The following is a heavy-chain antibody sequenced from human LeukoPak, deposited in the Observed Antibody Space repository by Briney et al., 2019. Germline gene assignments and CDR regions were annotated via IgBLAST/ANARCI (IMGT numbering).Heavy chain of an antibody. V-gene: IGHV3-23*01. CDR3: AKRVPYTSSSVYFDY. Sequence: PGGSLRLSCAASGFTFSSYGMSWVRQAPGKGLEWVSSISDDGRSTYCADSVKGRFTISKDNSKNTMYLQMNNLRAEDTAIYYCAKRVPYTSSSVYFDYWGQGTLVTVSS. CDR2: ISDDGRST. D-gene: IGHD6-6*01. J-gene: IGHJ4*02. CDR1: GFTFSSYG.